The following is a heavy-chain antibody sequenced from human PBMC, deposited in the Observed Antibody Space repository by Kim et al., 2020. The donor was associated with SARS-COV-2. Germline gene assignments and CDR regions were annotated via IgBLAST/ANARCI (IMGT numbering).Heavy chain of an antibody. Sequence: GGSLRLSCAASGFTFSSYGMHWVRQAPGKGLEWVAVIWYDGSNKYYADSVKGRFTISRDNSKNTLYLQMNSLRAEDTAVYYCARKPAIAAAGIDAFDIWGQGTMVTVSS. J-gene: IGHJ3*02. V-gene: IGHV3-33*01. CDR1: GFTFSSYG. D-gene: IGHD6-13*01. CDR2: IWYDGSNK. CDR3: ARKPAIAAAGIDAFDI.